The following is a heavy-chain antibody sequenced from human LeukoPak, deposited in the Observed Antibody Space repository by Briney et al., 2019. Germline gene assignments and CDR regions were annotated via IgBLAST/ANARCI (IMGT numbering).Heavy chain of an antibody. D-gene: IGHD5-12*01. Sequence: PGGSLRLSCVASEFTFSKFWMGWVRQAPGKGLEWVSNIKPDGSDTYYAESVKGRLTISRDNAKNSLYLHMNNPRVEDSGVYYCARVEWEIQWRWFDLWGQGTLVTVSP. J-gene: IGHJ5*02. CDR2: IKPDGSDT. V-gene: IGHV3-7*01. CDR1: EFTFSKFW. CDR3: ARVEWEIQWRWFDL.